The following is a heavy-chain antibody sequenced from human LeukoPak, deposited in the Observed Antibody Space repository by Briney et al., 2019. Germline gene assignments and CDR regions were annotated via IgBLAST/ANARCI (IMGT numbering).Heavy chain of an antibody. Sequence: GGSLRLSCAASGFTFSTDWMSWVRQAPGKGLEWVANIKEDGSEKYYVDSAKGRFTISRDNAKNSLYLQVNSLRAEDTAVYYCARGRSDSGWYFDYWGQGTLVTVSS. CDR3: ARGRSDSGWYFDY. CDR1: GFTFSTDW. CDR2: IKEDGSEK. D-gene: IGHD6-19*01. V-gene: IGHV3-7*01. J-gene: IGHJ4*02.